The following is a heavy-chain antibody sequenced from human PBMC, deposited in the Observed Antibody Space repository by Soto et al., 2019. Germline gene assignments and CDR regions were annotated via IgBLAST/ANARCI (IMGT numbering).Heavy chain of an antibody. CDR3: AKSPQWLRFGGYFDY. CDR1: GFTFSSYA. CDR2: ISGSGGST. V-gene: IGHV3-23*01. D-gene: IGHD5-12*01. Sequence: GGSLRLSCAASGFTFSSYAMSWVRQAPGKGLEWVSAISGSGGSTYYADSVKGRFTISRDNSKNTLYLQMNSLRAEDTAVYYCAKSPQWLRFGGYFDYWGQGTLVTVSS. J-gene: IGHJ4*02.